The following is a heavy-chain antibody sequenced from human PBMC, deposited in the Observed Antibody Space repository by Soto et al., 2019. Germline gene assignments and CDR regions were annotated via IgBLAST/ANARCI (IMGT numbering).Heavy chain of an antibody. CDR2: MRHSGST. D-gene: IGHD3-22*01. CDR3: AGRRPYYFDSSPDVEDY. CDR1: GESISSADFY. J-gene: IGHJ4*02. V-gene: IGHV4-31*03. Sequence: QVQLQESGPGLVKPSQTLSLTCTVSGESISSADFYWSWIRQHPGKGLEWIGYMRHSGSTFYNPSLRSRLRISVGTSANQFPLRLTAVTAADTAVYYCAGRRPYYFDSSPDVEDYWGQGTLVTVSS.